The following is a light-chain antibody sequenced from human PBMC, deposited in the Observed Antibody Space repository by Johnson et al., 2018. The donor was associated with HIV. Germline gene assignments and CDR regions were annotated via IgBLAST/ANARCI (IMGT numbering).Light chain of an antibody. V-gene: IGLV1-51*02. J-gene: IGLJ1*01. CDR3: GTGDSSLSAYV. CDR1: TSNIGNNY. Sequence: QSVLTQPPSVSAASGQKVTISCSGSTSNIGNNYVSWYQQLPGTAPKLLIYENNKRPPGIPDRFSGSKSGTSATLGITGLQTGDEADYYCGTGDSSLSAYVFGTGTKCTFL. CDR2: ENN.